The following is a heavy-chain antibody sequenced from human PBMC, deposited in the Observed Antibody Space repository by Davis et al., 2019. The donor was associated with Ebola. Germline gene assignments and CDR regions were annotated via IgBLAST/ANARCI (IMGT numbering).Heavy chain of an antibody. Sequence: PGGSLRLSCEVSTFTFSTYSMNWVRQAPGKGLEWVSSISGSGFYMYYADSVKGRFTISRDNAKNSLYLQLNSLRAEDTAVYYCAKSDRMDVWGQGTTVTVSS. CDR2: ISGSGFYM. CDR1: TFTFSTYS. CDR3: AKSDRMDV. V-gene: IGHV3-21*01. J-gene: IGHJ6*02.